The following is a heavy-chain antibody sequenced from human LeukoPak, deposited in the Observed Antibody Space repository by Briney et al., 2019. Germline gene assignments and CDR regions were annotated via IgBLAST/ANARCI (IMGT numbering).Heavy chain of an antibody. J-gene: IGHJ5*02. D-gene: IGHD3-9*01. CDR1: GYTFTSYY. V-gene: IGHV1-46*01. Sequence: ASVKVSCKASGYTFTSYYMHWVRQAPGQGLEWMGIINPSGGSTSYAQKFQGRVTMTRDMSTSTVYMELSSLRSEDTAVYYCARDRISLRYFDWLDINWFDPWGQGTLVTVSS. CDR2: INPSGGST. CDR3: ARDRISLRYFDWLDINWFDP.